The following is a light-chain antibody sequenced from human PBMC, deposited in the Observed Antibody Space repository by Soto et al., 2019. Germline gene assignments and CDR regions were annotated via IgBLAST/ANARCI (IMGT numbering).Light chain of an antibody. V-gene: IGLV2-14*01. Sequence: QSALTQAASVSGYPGQSITISCTGTSSDIGSYNYVSWYQQHPGKAPKLIIYDVSSRPSGVSDRFAGSKSGNTASLTISGLQGEDGADYYCSSYTSSSTWVFGGGTKVTVL. J-gene: IGLJ3*02. CDR2: DVS. CDR3: SSYTSSSTWV. CDR1: SSDIGSYNY.